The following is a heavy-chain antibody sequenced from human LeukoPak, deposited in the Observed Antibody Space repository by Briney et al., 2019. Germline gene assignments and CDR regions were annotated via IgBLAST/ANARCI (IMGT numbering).Heavy chain of an antibody. V-gene: IGHV3-23*01. D-gene: IGHD3-16*01. Sequence: GGSLRLSCAASGLTFSSYAMSWVRQAPGKGLEWVSAISGNGVDTHYADAVKGRFTVSRDNSKDTLYLQMNSLRAEDTAVYYCAKGGGIGNGYAYWGQGTLVTVSS. CDR3: AKGGGIGNGYAY. J-gene: IGHJ4*02. CDR2: ISGNGVDT. CDR1: GLTFSSYA.